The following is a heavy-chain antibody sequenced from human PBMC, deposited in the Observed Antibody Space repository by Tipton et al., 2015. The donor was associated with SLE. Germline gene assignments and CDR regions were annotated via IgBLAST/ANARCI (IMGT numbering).Heavy chain of an antibody. CDR3: ARTTEYFDP. CDR1: GASTNTKY. V-gene: IGHV4-59*13. CDR2: ANRNEGT. J-gene: IGHJ5*02. Sequence: TLSLTCTVSGASTNTKYWTWIRQSPGKGLEWIGYANRNEGTKIKSSLERRVTISLDTSRSQFSLRLSSVTAADTAVYYCARTTEYFDPWGQGTLVTVSS. D-gene: IGHD1-1*01.